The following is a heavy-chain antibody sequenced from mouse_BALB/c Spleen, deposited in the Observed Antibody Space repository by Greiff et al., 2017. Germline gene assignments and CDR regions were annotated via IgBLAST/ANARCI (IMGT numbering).Heavy chain of an antibody. CDR2: ISSGSSTI. Sequence: DVKLVESGGGLVQPGGSRKLSCAASGFTFSSFGMHWVRQAPEKGLEWVAYISSGSSTIYYADTVKGRFTISRDNPKNTLFLQMTSLRSEDTAMYYCAREGGKSPPWFAYWGQGTLVTVSA. CDR3: AREGGKSPPWFAY. CDR1: GFTFSSFG. D-gene: IGHD2-1*01. V-gene: IGHV5-17*02. J-gene: IGHJ3*01.